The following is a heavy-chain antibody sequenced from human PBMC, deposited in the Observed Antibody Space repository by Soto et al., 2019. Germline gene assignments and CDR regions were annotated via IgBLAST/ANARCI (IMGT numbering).Heavy chain of an antibody. V-gene: IGHV4-59*08. J-gene: IGHJ3*02. CDR2: IYYSGST. CDR1: GGSISSYY. CDR3: ASHWYNWNDVRAFDI. Sequence: PSETLSLTCTVSGGSISSYYWSWIRQPPGKGLEWIGYIYYSGSTNYNPSLKSRVTISVDTSKNQFSLKLSSVTAADTAVYYCASHWYNWNDVRAFDIWGQGTMVTVSS. D-gene: IGHD1-20*01.